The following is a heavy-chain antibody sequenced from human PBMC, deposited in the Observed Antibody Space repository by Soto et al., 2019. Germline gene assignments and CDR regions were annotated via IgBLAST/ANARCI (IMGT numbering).Heavy chain of an antibody. Sequence: QEQLHESGPRLVKPSQTLSLVCTVSGGHLSSGGYYWAWIRQHPGKGLEWIGHVFHIGSTHYNTALKERLSMSVDTSKSRLSLNLSSFTAADTAVYYCARGGDYANYFGPWGQGILVTVSS. D-gene: IGHD4-17*01. J-gene: IGHJ5*02. V-gene: IGHV4-31*03. CDR1: GGHLSSGGYY. CDR2: VFHIGST. CDR3: ARGGDYANYFGP.